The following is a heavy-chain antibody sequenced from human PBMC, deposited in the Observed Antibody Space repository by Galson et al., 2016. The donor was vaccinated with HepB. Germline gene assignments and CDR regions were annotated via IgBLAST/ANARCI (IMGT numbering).Heavy chain of an antibody. CDR3: ARLVSSRSPYDS. J-gene: IGHJ4*02. Sequence: QSGAEVKKPGESLKIPCKGEGYVFSSYWIAWVRQTPDKGLEWMGLFYPGDSEIRYSPSFQGQVTFSADKSINTAYMQWSSLKASDTAIYYCARLVSSRSPYDSWGQGTLVTVSS. CDR2: FYPGDSEI. CDR1: GYVFSSYW. V-gene: IGHV5-51*01. D-gene: IGHD3-22*01.